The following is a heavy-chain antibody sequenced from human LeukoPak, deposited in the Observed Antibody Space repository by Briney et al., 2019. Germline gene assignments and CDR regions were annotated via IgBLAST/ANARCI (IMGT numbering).Heavy chain of an antibody. CDR3: VRPDRIFGVPAAFDA. Sequence: VASVKVSCKASGGSFSDYPINWVRQAPGQGLEWMGRINPKNSASNYAQEFQGRVTIAADESTNTVYMEMSGLRPDDTVVYYCVRPDRIFGVPAAFDAWGQGTLVAVSS. J-gene: IGHJ3*01. CDR2: INPKNSAS. D-gene: IGHD3-3*02. V-gene: IGHV1-69*13. CDR1: GGSFSDYP.